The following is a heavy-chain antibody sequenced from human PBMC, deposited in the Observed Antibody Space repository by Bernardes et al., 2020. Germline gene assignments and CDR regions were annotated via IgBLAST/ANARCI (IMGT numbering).Heavy chain of an antibody. J-gene: IGHJ4*02. Sequence: GGPLRLSCVASGSNFATYKMSWVRQAPGEGLEWLSHISAGGSYTYYTDSVTARFTTSRDNAKNSLYLQMNSLRDEDTAVYYCARGSLFYHNDEGPFHDWGQGTLVTDSS. CDR3: ARGSLFYHNDEGPFHD. V-gene: IGHV3-11*06. CDR1: GSNFATYK. CDR2: ISAGGSYT. D-gene: IGHD2-2*01.